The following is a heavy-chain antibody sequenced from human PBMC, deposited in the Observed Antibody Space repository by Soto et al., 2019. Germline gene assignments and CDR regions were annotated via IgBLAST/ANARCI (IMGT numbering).Heavy chain of an antibody. V-gene: IGHV1-18*01. CDR3: ARERSGYSHTCDP. J-gene: IGHJ5*02. CDR1: GYNFTTYD. Sequence: ASVKVSCKASGYNFTTYDLSWVRQAPGQGLEWMGWISPYSGNTKYAQKLQGRVTMTTDTSTNTAYVELRSLRSDDTAVYYCARERSGYSHTCDPWGQGTLFTVSS. D-gene: IGHD4-4*01. CDR2: ISPYSGNT.